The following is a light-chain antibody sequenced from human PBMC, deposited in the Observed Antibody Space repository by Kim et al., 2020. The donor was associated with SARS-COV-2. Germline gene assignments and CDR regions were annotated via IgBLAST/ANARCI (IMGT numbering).Light chain of an antibody. Sequence: GQSVTISFSGSSSNIGSNYVYWYQQLPGTAPKLLIYRNNQRPSGVPDRFSGSKSGTSASLAISGLRSEDEADYYCVAWDDSLSGWVFGGGTQLTVL. V-gene: IGLV1-47*01. CDR1: SSNIGSNY. CDR2: RNN. J-gene: IGLJ3*02. CDR3: VAWDDSLSGWV.